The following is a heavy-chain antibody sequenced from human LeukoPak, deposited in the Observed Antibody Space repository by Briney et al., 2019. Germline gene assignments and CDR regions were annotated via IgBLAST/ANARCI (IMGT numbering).Heavy chain of an antibody. D-gene: IGHD5-18*01. CDR2: ISANSGAT. V-gene: IGHV3-23*01. CDR1: GFTFSSYP. CDR3: SKAGDTNYYRYGDY. Sequence: TGESLRLSCAASGFTFSSYPMSWVRQAPGRGLEWVSVISANSGATYYADSVKGRFTISRDNAKNTLYLQMNNLRGEDTALYYCSKAGDTNYYRYGDYWGQGTLVTVSS. J-gene: IGHJ4*02.